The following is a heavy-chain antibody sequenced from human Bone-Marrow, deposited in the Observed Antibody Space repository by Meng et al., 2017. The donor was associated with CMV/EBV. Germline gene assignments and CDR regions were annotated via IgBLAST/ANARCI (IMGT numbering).Heavy chain of an antibody. CDR2: INHSGST. J-gene: IGHJ6*02. V-gene: IGHV4-34*01. CDR3: ASRRGYYYYGMDV. Sequence: GSLRLSCAVYGGSFSGYYWSWIRQPPGKGLEWIGEINHSGSTNYNPSLKSRVTISVDTSKNPFSLKLSTVTAADTAVYYCASRRGYYYYGMDVWGQGTTVTVSS. D-gene: IGHD2/OR15-2a*01. CDR1: GGSFSGYY.